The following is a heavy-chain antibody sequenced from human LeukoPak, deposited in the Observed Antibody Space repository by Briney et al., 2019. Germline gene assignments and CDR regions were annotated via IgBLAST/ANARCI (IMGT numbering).Heavy chain of an antibody. V-gene: IGHV4-59*01. CDR1: GGSISTYY. D-gene: IGHD5-24*01. Sequence: PSETLSLTCTVSGGSISTYYWTWIRQPPGKGLEWLGYIHYNGNTNYNPSLPSRVTISLNTSKNQFSLNLTSVTAADTAVYYCARLKGEMITIRPYYHYYMDVWGKGTTVTASS. CDR3: ARLKGEMITIRPYYHYYMDV. J-gene: IGHJ6*03. CDR2: IHYNGNT.